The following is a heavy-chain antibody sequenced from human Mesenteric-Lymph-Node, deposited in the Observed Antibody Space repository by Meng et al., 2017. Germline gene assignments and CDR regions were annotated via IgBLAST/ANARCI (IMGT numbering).Heavy chain of an antibody. J-gene: IGHJ4*02. V-gene: IGHV1-2*06. CDR3: ARRATERSSGWYVVYFDY. D-gene: IGHD6-19*01. CDR1: GYTFTGYY. CDR2: INPNSGGT. Sequence: ASVKVSCKASGYTFTGYYMHWVRQAPGQGLEWMGRINPNSGGTNYAQKFQGRVTMTRDTSISTAYMELSRLRSDDTAVYYCARRATERSSGWYVVYFDYWGQGTLVTVSS.